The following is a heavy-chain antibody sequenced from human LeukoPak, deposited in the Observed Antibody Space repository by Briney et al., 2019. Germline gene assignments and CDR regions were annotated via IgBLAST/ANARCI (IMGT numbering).Heavy chain of an antibody. D-gene: IGHD2-15*01. CDR3: AARPTCSGGSCYYLDY. CDR1: GFTFSDYY. Sequence: GGSLRLSCAASGFTFSDYYMSWIRQAPGKGLEWVSAISGSGGSTYYADSVKGRFTISRDNSKNTLYLQMNSLRAEDTAVYYCAARPTCSGGSCYYLDYWGQGTLVTVSS. V-gene: IGHV3-23*01. CDR2: ISGSGGST. J-gene: IGHJ4*02.